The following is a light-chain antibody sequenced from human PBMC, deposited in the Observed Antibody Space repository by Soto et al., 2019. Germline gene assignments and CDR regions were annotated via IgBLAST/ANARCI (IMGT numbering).Light chain of an antibody. V-gene: IGKV3-15*01. J-gene: IGKJ1*01. CDR3: QQYNNWPPT. Sequence: ERVMTQSPATLSVSPGERAARSCRASQSVSSSYLAWYQQKPGQAPRLLIYGASTRATGIPARFSGSGSGTEFTLTISSLQSEDFAVYYCQQYNNWPPTFGQGTKVDI. CDR2: GAS. CDR1: QSVSSSY.